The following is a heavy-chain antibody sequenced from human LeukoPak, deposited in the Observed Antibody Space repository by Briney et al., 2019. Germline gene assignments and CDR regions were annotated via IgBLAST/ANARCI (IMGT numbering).Heavy chain of an antibody. CDR2: MNPNSGNT. J-gene: IGHJ4*02. D-gene: IGHD3-16*02. V-gene: IGHV1-8*02. CDR1: GYTFTSYD. CDR3: ARGPKIMITFGGVIAKPPGGY. Sequence: ASVKVSCKASGYTFTSYDINWVRQATGQGREWMGWMNPNSGNTGYAQKFQGRVTMTRNTSISTAYMELSSLRSEDTAVYYCARGPKIMITFGGVIAKPPGGYWGQGTLVTVSS.